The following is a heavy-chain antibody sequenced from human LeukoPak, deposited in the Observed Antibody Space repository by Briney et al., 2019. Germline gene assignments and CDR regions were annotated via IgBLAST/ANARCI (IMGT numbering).Heavy chain of an antibody. CDR1: GFTFSSYA. V-gene: IGHV3-30*04. CDR3: AREGAAAGIVFYYGMDV. J-gene: IGHJ6*02. D-gene: IGHD6-13*01. CDR2: ISYDGSNK. Sequence: GGSLRLSCPAYGFTFSSYAMHWVRQAPAKGLDCVAGISYDGSNKYYADSVKGRFTISRDNSKNTLYLQMNSLRAEDTAVYYCAREGAAAGIVFYYGMDVWGQGTTVTVSS.